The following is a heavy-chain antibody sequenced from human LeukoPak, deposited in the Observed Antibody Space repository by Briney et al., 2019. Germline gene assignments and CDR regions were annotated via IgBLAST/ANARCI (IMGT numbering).Heavy chain of an antibody. D-gene: IGHD1-26*01. CDR2: IHHNGDIT. CDR3: ARDMSGTYSFDY. CDR1: GFTLFWHV. Sequence: LSGGSLRLSCSASGFTLFWHVMHWVRQAPGKPLEYVSFIHHNGDITSYADSVRGRLTVSRDNSKNTLFLDLTSLRTDDTAVYYCARDMSGTYSFDYWGQGTLVTVSS. V-gene: IGHV3-64D*06. J-gene: IGHJ4*02.